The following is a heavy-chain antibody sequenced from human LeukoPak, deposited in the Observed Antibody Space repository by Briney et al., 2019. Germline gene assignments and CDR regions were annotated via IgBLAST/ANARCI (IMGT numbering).Heavy chain of an antibody. V-gene: IGHV3-23*01. J-gene: IGHJ4*02. CDR1: ESTFITYA. CDR2: ISGSGRST. CDR3: VKASSSSWSSFDY. D-gene: IGHD6-13*01. Sequence: GGSLRLSCAASESTFITYAMNWVRQAPGKGLEWVATISGSGRSTYYADSVKGRFTISRDNSTHTLFLQMASLRAEDTAVYYCVKASSSSWSSFDYWGQGTLVTVSS.